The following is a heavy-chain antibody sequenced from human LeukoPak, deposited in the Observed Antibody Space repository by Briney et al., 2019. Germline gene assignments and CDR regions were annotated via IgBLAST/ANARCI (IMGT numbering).Heavy chain of an antibody. D-gene: IGHD3-9*01. CDR2: ISGSGGST. CDR1: GFTFSSYW. CDR3: AKDYDILTGYYPDAFDI. J-gene: IGHJ3*02. V-gene: IGHV3-23*01. Sequence: GGSLRLSCAASGFTFSSYWMHWVRQAPGNGLEWVSAISGSGGSTYYADSVKGRFTISRDNSKNTLYPQMNSLRAEDTAVYYCAKDYDILTGYYPDAFDIWGQGTMVTVSS.